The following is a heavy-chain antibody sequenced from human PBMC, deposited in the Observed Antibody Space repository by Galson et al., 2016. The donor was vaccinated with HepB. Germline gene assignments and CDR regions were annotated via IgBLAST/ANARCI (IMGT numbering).Heavy chain of an antibody. Sequence: SETLSLTCTVSGGSISSYYWSWIRQPPGKGLEWIGYIFYSGSTNYNPSLKSRVTISVDTSKKQFSLKLTSVTAADTAVYYCARESLESRFDPWGQGTLVIVSS. V-gene: IGHV4-59*01. CDR2: IFYSGST. CDR3: ARESLESRFDP. CDR1: GGSISSYY. J-gene: IGHJ5*02.